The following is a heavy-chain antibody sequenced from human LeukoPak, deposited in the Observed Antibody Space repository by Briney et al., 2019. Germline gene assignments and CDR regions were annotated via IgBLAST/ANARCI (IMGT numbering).Heavy chain of an antibody. V-gene: IGHV3-23*01. J-gene: IGHJ5*02. D-gene: IGHD3-22*01. CDR1: GFTFNNYG. Sequence: GGSLRLSCAASGFTFNNYGLIWVRQAPGKGLEWVAAISNNGGGTMYAAFVEGRFTISRDNSKNTLFLQMNSLRAEDTALYYCAKGSSGYFADLWGQGTLVTVSS. CDR3: AKGSSGYFADL. CDR2: ISNNGGGT.